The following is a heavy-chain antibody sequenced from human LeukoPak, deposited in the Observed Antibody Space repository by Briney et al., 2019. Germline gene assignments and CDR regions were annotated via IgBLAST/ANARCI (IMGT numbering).Heavy chain of an antibody. CDR3: ARGKSSVVVVAATPGPFDY. CDR1: GYTFTSYY. J-gene: IGHJ4*02. CDR2: INPSGGST. V-gene: IGHV1-46*01. D-gene: IGHD2-15*01. Sequence: ASVKVSCKASGYTFTSYYMHWVRQAPGQGLEWMGIINPSGGSTSYAQKFQGRVTMTRDMSTSTVYMELSSLRSEDTAVYYCARGKSSVVVVAATPGPFDYWGQGTLVTVSS.